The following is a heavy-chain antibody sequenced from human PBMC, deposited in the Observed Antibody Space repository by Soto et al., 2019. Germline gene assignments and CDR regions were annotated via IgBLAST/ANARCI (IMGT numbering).Heavy chain of an antibody. Sequence: ASVKVSCKASGYTFTSNYMHWVRQAPGQGLEWMGIINPSGGSTSYAQKFQGRVTMTRDTSTSTVYMELSSLRSEDTAVYYCARDSFFPTYYYDSSGYLNWFDPWGQGTLVTVSS. J-gene: IGHJ5*02. CDR2: INPSGGST. CDR1: GYTFTSNY. CDR3: ARDSFFPTYYYDSSGYLNWFDP. D-gene: IGHD3-22*01. V-gene: IGHV1-46*01.